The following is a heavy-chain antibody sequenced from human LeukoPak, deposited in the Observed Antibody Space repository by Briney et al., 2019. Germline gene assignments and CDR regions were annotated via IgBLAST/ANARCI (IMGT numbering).Heavy chain of an antibody. J-gene: IGHJ4*02. V-gene: IGHV3-30*18. CDR2: ISYGGTNR. Sequence: PGGSLRLSCAASGFTFDDYAMHWVRQAPGKGLEWVSSISYGGTNRFYAGSVKGRFTISRDDSKNTLYLLMNSLRTEDTAMYYCAKDSSGNSGNIDSWGQGTLVTVSS. D-gene: IGHD5-12*01. CDR1: GFTFDDYA. CDR3: AKDSSGNSGNIDS.